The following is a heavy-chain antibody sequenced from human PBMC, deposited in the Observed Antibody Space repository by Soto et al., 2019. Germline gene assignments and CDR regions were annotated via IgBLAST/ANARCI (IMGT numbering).Heavy chain of an antibody. Sequence: QVQLVQSGTEVKKPGASVKVSCKASGYTFLDFYIHWVRQAPGQGLEWMGFINPSGGGTTYAQQFQGRLTMTRDTSTSTVYMELISRRSEDTAMYYCARDKPLSAGSWGQGTLVT. J-gene: IGHJ5*02. V-gene: IGHV1-46*01. D-gene: IGHD2-15*01. CDR1: GYTFLDFY. CDR3: ARDKPLSAGS. CDR2: INPSGGGT.